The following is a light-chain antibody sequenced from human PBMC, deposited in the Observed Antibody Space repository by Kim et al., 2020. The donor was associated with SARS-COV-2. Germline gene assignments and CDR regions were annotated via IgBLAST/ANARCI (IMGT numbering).Light chain of an antibody. V-gene: IGLV3-1*01. CDR1: KLGDKY. Sequence: SVSPVQTANIPCSADKLGDKYVCWYQQKPGQSPVLVIYQDDKRPSGIPERFSGSNSGNTATLTISGTQAMDEADYHCQAWGSTTVVFGGGTKLTVL. J-gene: IGLJ3*02. CDR2: QDD. CDR3: QAWGSTTVV.